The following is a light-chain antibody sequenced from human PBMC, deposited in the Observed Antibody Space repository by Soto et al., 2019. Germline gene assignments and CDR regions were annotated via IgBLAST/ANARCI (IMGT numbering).Light chain of an antibody. V-gene: IGKV3-15*01. J-gene: IGKJ1*01. CDR2: GAS. Sequence: EVVMTQSPATLSMSPGERATLSCRASQSVSSSLAWYQQKPGQAPRLLIYGASTRATGIPDRFSGSGSETEFTLTISSLRDEGLAIYYWQQDNNWWPCGQGTKVE. CDR3: QQDNNWWP. CDR1: QSVSSS.